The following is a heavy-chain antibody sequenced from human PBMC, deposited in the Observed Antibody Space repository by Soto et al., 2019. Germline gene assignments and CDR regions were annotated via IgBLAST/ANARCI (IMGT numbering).Heavy chain of an antibody. CDR3: ARVTVNHLLASPSDY. CDR2: INPGAGST. V-gene: IGHV1-46*03. CDR1: GYTFTRYF. Sequence: ASVKVSCKASGYTFTRYFLHWVRQAPGQGLEWMGIINPGAGSTTYAQNFQGRVTMTSDTSTSTVFMELSSLRSDDTAVYYCARVTVNHLLASPSDYCGPGTLVTVSS. D-gene: IGHD3-3*01. J-gene: IGHJ4*02.